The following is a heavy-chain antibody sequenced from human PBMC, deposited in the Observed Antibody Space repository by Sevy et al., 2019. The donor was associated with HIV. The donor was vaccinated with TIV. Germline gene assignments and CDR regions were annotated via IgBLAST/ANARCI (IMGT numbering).Heavy chain of an antibody. D-gene: IGHD3-16*01. Sequence: GGSLRLSCAASGLSFSTFSMSWVRQAPGKGLEWVSSITTTGTYMYYADSVKGRFTTSRDNARNSLYLQLNSLRVEDRAVYYCATGTVWGLVPVRGGGRGRLVTVSS. CDR3: ATGTVWGLVPVRG. J-gene: IGHJ1*01. V-gene: IGHV3-21*01. CDR1: GLSFSTFS. CDR2: ITTTGTYM.